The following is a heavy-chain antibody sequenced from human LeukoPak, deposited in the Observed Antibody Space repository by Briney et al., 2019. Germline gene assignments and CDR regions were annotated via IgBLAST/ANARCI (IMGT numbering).Heavy chain of an antibody. CDR1: EYTFTGYY. J-gene: IGHJ4*02. V-gene: IGHV1-2*02. CDR2: ISPNSGGT. Sequence: ASVKVSCKTSEYTFTGYYMHWVRQAPGQGLEWMGWISPNSGGTNYAQKFQGRVTMTSDTSISTAYMELSRLRSDDTAVYYCARGKTTVYCGGDCYAFDYWGQGSLVTVSS. D-gene: IGHD2-21*02. CDR3: ARGKTTVYCGGDCYAFDY.